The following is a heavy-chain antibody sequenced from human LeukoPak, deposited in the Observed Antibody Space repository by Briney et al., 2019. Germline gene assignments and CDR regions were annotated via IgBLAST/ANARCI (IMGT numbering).Heavy chain of an antibody. Sequence: GGSLRLSCATSGFTFSSYAMSWVRQAPGKGLERVSSISGSGGSTYYADSVKGRFTISRDNSKNTLYLQMNSLRAEDTAVYYCAKDGDYGDYANWFDPWGQGTLVTVSS. CDR1: GFTFSSYA. CDR2: ISGSGGST. V-gene: IGHV3-23*01. J-gene: IGHJ5*02. CDR3: AKDGDYGDYANWFDP. D-gene: IGHD4-17*01.